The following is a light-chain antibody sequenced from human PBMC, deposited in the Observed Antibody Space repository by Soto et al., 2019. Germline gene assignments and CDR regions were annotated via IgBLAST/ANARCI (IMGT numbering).Light chain of an antibody. CDR1: SSDVGGYNY. J-gene: IGLJ1*01. CDR3: SSFTRSSTYV. Sequence: QSVLTQPASVSGSPGQSITISCTGTSSDVGGYNYVSWYQQHPGKAPKLVICEVSNRPSGVSNRFSGSKSGNTASLTISGLQAEDEADYYCSSFTRSSTYVFGTGTKLTVL. CDR2: EVS. V-gene: IGLV2-14*01.